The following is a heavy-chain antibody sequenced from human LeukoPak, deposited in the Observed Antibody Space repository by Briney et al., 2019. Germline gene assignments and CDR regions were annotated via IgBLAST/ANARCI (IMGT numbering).Heavy chain of an antibody. J-gene: IGHJ4*02. CDR2: IIPILGIA. CDR1: GGTFSSYA. CDR3: ARGEIREALSLYYYDSSGLAPYDY. V-gene: IGHV1-69*04. D-gene: IGHD3-22*01. Sequence: ASVKVSCKASGGTFSSYAISWVRQAPGQGLEWMGRIIPILGIANYAQKFQGRVTITADKSTSTAYMELSSLRSEDTAVYYCARGEIREALSLYYYDSSGLAPYDYWGQGTLVTVSS.